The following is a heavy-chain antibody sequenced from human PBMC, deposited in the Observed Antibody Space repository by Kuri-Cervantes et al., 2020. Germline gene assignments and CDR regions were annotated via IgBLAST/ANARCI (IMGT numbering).Heavy chain of an antibody. CDR1: GGSFSGYY. J-gene: IGHJ4*02. Sequence: SETLSLTCAVYGGSFSGYYWSWIRQPPGKGLEWIGEINHSGSTNYNPSLKSRVTISVDTSKNQFSLQLKSVIPEDTAVYYCARDGGNSGDLDYWGQGTLVTVSS. CDR2: INHSGST. D-gene: IGHD4-23*01. V-gene: IGHV4-34*01. CDR3: ARDGGNSGDLDY.